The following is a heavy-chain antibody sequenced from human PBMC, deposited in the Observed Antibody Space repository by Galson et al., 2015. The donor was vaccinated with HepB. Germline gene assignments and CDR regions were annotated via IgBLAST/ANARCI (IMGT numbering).Heavy chain of an antibody. Sequence: SLKVYCKASGYTLTGYYMHWVRQAPGQGLEWMGRINPNSGGTNYAQKFQGRVTMTWDTSISTAYMELSRLRSDDTAVYYCANMARVATFDYWGQGTLVTVSS. J-gene: IGHJ4*02. CDR3: ANMARVATFDY. CDR2: INPNSGGT. CDR1: GYTLTGYY. V-gene: IGHV1-2*06. D-gene: IGHD5-12*01.